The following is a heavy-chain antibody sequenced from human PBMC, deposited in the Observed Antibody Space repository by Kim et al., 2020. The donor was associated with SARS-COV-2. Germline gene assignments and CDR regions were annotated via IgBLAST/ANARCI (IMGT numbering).Heavy chain of an antibody. V-gene: IGHV4-39*01. CDR2: GST. CDR3: ARREHGVDY. D-gene: IGHD1-26*01. Sequence: GSTYSNPSLRSRVTISVDTSKNQFSLKLSSVTAADTAVYYCARREHGVDYWGQGTLVTVSS. J-gene: IGHJ4*02.